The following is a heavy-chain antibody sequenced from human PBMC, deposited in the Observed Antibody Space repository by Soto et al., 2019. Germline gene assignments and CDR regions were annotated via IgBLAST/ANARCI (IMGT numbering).Heavy chain of an antibody. CDR3: ARLYGYCIRNSCHGHYAMDV. CDR2: IYHSGST. Sequence: SETLSLTCAVSGGFISSGGYSWSWIRQPPGKGLEWIGYIYHSGSTYYNPSLKSRVTISVDRSKNQFSLKVTSVTAADTAVYYCARLYGYCIRNSCHGHYAMDVWGQGTTVTVSS. D-gene: IGHD2-2*01. CDR1: GGFISSGGYS. J-gene: IGHJ6*02. V-gene: IGHV4-30-2*01.